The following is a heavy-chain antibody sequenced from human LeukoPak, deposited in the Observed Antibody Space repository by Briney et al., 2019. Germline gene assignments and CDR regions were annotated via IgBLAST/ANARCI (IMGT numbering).Heavy chain of an antibody. J-gene: IGHJ6*03. D-gene: IGHD4-17*01. CDR2: ISAYNGNT. CDR1: GYTFTSYG. V-gene: IGHV1-18*01. CDR3: ARVWTVTKYYYYYYMDV. Sequence: ASVKVSCKASGYTFTSYGISWVRQAPGQGLEWMGWISAYNGNTNYAQKLQGRVTMTTDTSTSTAYMELRSLRSDDTAVYYCARVWTVTKYYYYYYMDVWGKGTTVTVSS.